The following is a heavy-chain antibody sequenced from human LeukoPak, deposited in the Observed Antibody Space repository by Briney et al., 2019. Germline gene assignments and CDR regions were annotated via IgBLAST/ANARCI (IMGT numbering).Heavy chain of an antibody. D-gene: IGHD4-23*01. CDR1: GGSISSGGYS. V-gene: IGHV4-30-2*01. Sequence: QPSETLSLTCAVSGGSISSGGYSWSWIRQPPGKGLEWIGYIYHSGSTYYNPSLKSRVTISVDRSKNQFSLKLSSVTAADTAVYYCARDRSYGGNSVKGTWFDPWGQGTLVTVSS. J-gene: IGHJ5*02. CDR2: IYHSGST. CDR3: ARDRSYGGNSVKGTWFDP.